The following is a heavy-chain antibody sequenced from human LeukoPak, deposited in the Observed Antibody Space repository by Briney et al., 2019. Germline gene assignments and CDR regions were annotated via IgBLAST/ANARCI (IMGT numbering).Heavy chain of an antibody. J-gene: IGHJ6*03. CDR2: IIPIFGTA. V-gene: IGHV1-69*05. D-gene: IGHD3-3*01. Sequence: ASVKVSCKASGGTFSSYAISWVRQAPGQGLEWMGRIIPIFGTANYAQKFQGRVTITTDESTSTAYMELSSLRSEDTAVYYCARESYDFWSAPMGLYYYYMDVWGKGTTVTVSS. CDR3: ARESYDFWSAPMGLYYYYMDV. CDR1: GGTFSSYA.